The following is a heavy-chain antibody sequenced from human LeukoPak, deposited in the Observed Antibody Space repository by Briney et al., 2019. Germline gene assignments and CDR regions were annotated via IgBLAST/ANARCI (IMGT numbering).Heavy chain of an antibody. CDR1: GYTFTICA. J-gene: IGHJ4*02. CDR3: AREDDDYDSAYYFDY. CDR2: INTNTGSP. Sequence: ASVTVSFKASGYTFTICAMNWVRQAPGQGLEWMGWINTNTGSPTYAQGFSGRFVFSLDTSVSTAYLQISSLKAEDTAVYYCAREDDDYDSAYYFDYWGQGTLVTVSS. D-gene: IGHD3-22*01. V-gene: IGHV7-4-1*02.